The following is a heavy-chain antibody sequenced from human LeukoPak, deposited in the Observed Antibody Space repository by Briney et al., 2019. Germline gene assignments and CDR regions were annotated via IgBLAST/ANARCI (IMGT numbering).Heavy chain of an antibody. V-gene: IGHV4-59*01. CDR3: ARDRGFSFGSLDY. D-gene: IGHD5-18*01. CDR1: GGSISSYY. CDR2: IYNSGST. J-gene: IGHJ4*02. Sequence: PSETLSLTCTDSGGSISSYYWSWIRQPPGKGLEWIGYIYNSGSTNYNPSLKSRVTISIDTSKNQFSLKLSSVTAADTAVSYCARDRGFSFGSLDYWGQGTLVTVSS.